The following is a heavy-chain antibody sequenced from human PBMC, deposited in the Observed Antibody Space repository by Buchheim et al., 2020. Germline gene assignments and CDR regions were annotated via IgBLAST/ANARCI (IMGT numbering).Heavy chain of an antibody. CDR2: ISGSGGST. CDR3: AKGSSVGGVLRFLEWLFVDY. D-gene: IGHD3-3*01. V-gene: IGHV3-23*01. J-gene: IGHJ4*02. CDR1: GFTFSSYA. Sequence: EVQLLESGGGLVQPGGSLRLSCAASGFTFSSYAMSWVRQAPGKGLEWVSAISGSGGSTYYADSVKGRFTISRDNSKNTLYLQMNSLRAEDTAVYYCAKGSSVGGVLRFLEWLFVDYWGQGTL.